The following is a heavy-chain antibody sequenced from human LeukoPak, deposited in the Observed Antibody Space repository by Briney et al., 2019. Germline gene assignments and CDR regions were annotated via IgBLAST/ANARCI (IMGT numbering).Heavy chain of an antibody. D-gene: IGHD6-13*01. CDR3: TRDSRSGYSSRGGDY. CDR1: GFTFRNYS. Sequence: GGSLRLSCAASGFTFRNYSMNWVRQAPGKGLEWVGFIRSKAYGGTTEYAASVKGRFTISRDDSKSIAYLQMNSLKTEDTGVYYCTRDSRSGYSSRGGDYWGQGTLVTVSS. V-gene: IGHV3-49*04. J-gene: IGHJ4*02. CDR2: IRSKAYGGTT.